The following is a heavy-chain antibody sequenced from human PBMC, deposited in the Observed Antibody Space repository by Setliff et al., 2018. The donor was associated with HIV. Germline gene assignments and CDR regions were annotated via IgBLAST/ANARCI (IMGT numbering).Heavy chain of an antibody. J-gene: IGHJ4*02. CDR3: ARGFGDLVS. CDR1: GFTFSNFW. CDR2: IKQDGSQM. Sequence: PGGSLRLSCTASGFTFSNFWMHWVRQAPGKGLEWVANIKQDGSQMYHVDSVRGRFTISRDNAQNSLYLQMNSLKAEDTAVYYCARGFGDLVSWGQGTLVTVSS. D-gene: IGHD4-17*01. V-gene: IGHV3-7*01.